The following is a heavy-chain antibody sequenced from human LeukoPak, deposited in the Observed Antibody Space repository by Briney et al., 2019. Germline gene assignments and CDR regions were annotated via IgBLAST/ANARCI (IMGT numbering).Heavy chain of an antibody. Sequence: SETLSLTCTASGGSISSYYWSWIRQPPGKGLEWIGYIYYSGSTNYNPSLKSRVTISVDTSKNQFSLKLSSVTAADTAVYYCARSGGKAREDYWGQGTLVTVSS. J-gene: IGHJ4*02. D-gene: IGHD6-13*01. V-gene: IGHV4-59*01. CDR1: GGSISSYY. CDR2: IYYSGST. CDR3: ARSGGKAREDY.